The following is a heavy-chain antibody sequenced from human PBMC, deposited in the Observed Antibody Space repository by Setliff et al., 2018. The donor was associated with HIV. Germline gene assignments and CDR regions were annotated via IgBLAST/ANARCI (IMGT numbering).Heavy chain of an antibody. J-gene: IGHJ3*01. CDR1: GGSISSGGYY. Sequence: SETLSLTCTVSGGSISSGGYYWSWIRQHPGKGLEWIGYIYYSGSTYYNPSLKSRVTISVDTSMRQFSLKLRSITVADKAVYFCARSDVTDLGNGFDVWGQGTMVTVSS. CDR3: ARSDVTDLGNGFDV. D-gene: IGHD2-8*01. CDR2: IYYSGST. V-gene: IGHV4-31*03.